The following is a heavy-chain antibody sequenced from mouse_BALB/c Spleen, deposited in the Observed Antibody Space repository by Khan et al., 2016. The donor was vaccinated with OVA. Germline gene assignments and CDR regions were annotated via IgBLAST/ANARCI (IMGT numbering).Heavy chain of an antibody. CDR3: ARVGYNGTMDY. V-gene: IGHV9-3-1*01. CDR1: GYTFTIYG. Sequence: QIQLVQSGPELKKPGETVKISCKASGYTFTIYGMNWVRQAPRKGLKWMGWINTYTGEPTYADDFKGRFAFSLETSASTAFLQINNLKNEDTATYFCARVGYNGTMDYWGQGTSVTVSS. J-gene: IGHJ4*01. D-gene: IGHD2-14*01. CDR2: INTYTGEP.